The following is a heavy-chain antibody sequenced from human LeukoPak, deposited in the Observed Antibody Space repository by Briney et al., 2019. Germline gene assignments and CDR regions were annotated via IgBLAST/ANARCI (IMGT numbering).Heavy chain of an antibody. Sequence: ASVKVSCTASGYTFTSYGISWVRQAPGQGLEWMGWISAYNGNTNYAQKLQGRVTMTTDTSTSTAYMELRSLRSDDTAVYYCAREKDSGYDSWFDPWGQGTLVTVSS. CDR2: ISAYNGNT. D-gene: IGHD5-12*01. CDR3: AREKDSGYDSWFDP. CDR1: GYTFTSYG. V-gene: IGHV1-18*01. J-gene: IGHJ5*02.